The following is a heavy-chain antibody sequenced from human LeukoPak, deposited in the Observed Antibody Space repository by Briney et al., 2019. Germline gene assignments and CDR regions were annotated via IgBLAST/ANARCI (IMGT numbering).Heavy chain of an antibody. J-gene: IGHJ4*02. CDR1: GFTFSAYW. Sequence: PGGSLRLSCAASGFTFSAYWMHWVRQAPGKGLVWVTRINSDGSSTSYADSVKGRFTISRDNAKNSLYLQMNSLKDEDTSVYYCASSRNWGQGTLVTVSS. CDR2: INSDGSST. CDR3: ASSRN. V-gene: IGHV3-74*01.